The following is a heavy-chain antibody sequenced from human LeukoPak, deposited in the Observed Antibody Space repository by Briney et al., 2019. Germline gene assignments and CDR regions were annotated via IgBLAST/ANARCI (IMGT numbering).Heavy chain of an antibody. CDR3: ATVVVNRNYLNY. Sequence: SETLSLTCNVSGGSISSSNYYWGWIRQPPGKGLEWIGNIYHSGSTYYNPSLKSRVTISVDTSKNQFSLNLISVTAADTAVYYCATVVVNRNYLNYWGQGTLVTVSS. J-gene: IGHJ4*02. V-gene: IGHV4-39*07. CDR2: IYHSGST. CDR1: GGSISSSNYY. D-gene: IGHD1-7*01.